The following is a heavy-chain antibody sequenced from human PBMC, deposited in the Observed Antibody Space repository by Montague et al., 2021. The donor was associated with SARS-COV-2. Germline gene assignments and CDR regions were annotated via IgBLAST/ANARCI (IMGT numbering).Heavy chain of an antibody. CDR2: INHSGST. V-gene: IGHV4-34*01. CDR1: SGSFRGYC. CDR3: VRHPRTYNGFWSGYSGRPVFQFDS. J-gene: IGHJ4*02. Sequence: SETLSLTCAVSSGSFRGYCWSWIRQPPGKGLEWIGEINHSGSTTYNPSLESRVSISVDTSNKQFSLKVTSVTAADTAVYFCVRHPRTYNGFWSGYSGRPVFQFDSWGQGTLVTVSS. D-gene: IGHD3-3*01.